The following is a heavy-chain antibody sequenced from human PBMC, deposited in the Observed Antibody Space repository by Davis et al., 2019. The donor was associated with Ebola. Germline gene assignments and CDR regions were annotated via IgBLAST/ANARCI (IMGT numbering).Heavy chain of an antibody. J-gene: IGHJ4*02. CDR3: AREAEHCISTNCHQDF. Sequence: ASVKVSCKASGYTFTSYHIYWVRQAPGQGLEWMGIINPSGGSTNYAQKFQGRVTMTRDTSTSTVYMELSSLRSEDAAVYYCAREAEHCISTNCHQDFWGQGTLITVSS. CDR2: INPSGGST. D-gene: IGHD2-2*01. V-gene: IGHV1-46*01. CDR1: GYTFTSYH.